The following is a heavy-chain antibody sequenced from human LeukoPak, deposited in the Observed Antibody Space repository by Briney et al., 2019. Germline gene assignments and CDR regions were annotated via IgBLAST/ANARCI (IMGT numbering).Heavy chain of an antibody. Sequence: GGSLRLSCAASGFTFSSYWMSWVRQAPGKGLEWVANIKQDGSEKYYVDSVKGRFTLSRDNAKNSLYLQMNSLRAEDAAVYYCARDRGYCSGGSCYDWFDPWGQGTLVTVSS. CDR2: IKQDGSEK. V-gene: IGHV3-7*01. CDR1: GFTFSSYW. J-gene: IGHJ5*02. D-gene: IGHD2-15*01. CDR3: ARDRGYCSGGSCYDWFDP.